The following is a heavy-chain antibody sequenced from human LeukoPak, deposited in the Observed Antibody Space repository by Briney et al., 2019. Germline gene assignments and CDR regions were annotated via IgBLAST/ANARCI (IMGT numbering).Heavy chain of an antibody. D-gene: IGHD2/OR15-2a*01. Sequence: GGSLRLSCAASGFTVSSNYMSWVRQAPGKGLKWVSVIYSGGSTYYADSVRGRFTISRDNSNNTLYLQMNSLRSEDTAVYYCARNRPYDYWGQGTLVTVSS. CDR3: ARNRPYDY. J-gene: IGHJ4*02. CDR2: IYSGGST. CDR1: GFTVSSNY. V-gene: IGHV3-53*01.